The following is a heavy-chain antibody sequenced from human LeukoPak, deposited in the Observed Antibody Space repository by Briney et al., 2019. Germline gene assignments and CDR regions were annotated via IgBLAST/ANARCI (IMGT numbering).Heavy chain of an antibody. CDR3: ARANVDTSMALDY. J-gene: IGHJ4*02. CDR1: GFTFSSYE. V-gene: IGHV3-64*01. CDR2: ISSNGGST. D-gene: IGHD5-18*01. Sequence: PGGSLRLSCAASGFTFSSYEMNWVRQAPGKGLEYVSAISSNGGSTYYANSVKGRFTISRDNSKNTLYLQMGSLRGEDMAVYYCARANVDTSMALDYWGQGTLVTVSS.